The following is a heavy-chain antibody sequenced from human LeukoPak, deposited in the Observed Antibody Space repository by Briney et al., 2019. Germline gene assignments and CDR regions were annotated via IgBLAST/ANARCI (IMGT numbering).Heavy chain of an antibody. CDR2: IIPIFGTA. CDR1: GGTFSSYA. Sequence: GASVKVSCKASGGTFSSYAISWVRQAPGQGLEWMGGIIPIFGTANYAQKFQGRVTITTDESTSTAYMELSSLRSEDTAVYYCARAGPSSSSWYYFDYWGQGTLVTVSS. D-gene: IGHD6-13*01. V-gene: IGHV1-69*05. CDR3: ARAGPSSSSWYYFDY. J-gene: IGHJ4*02.